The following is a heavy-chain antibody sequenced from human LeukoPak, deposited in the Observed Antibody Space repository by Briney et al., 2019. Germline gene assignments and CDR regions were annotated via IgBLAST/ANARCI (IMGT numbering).Heavy chain of an antibody. D-gene: IGHD4-23*01. CDR3: ARTTVVTSNFDF. V-gene: IGHV4-59*12. CDR1: GDSISSYY. J-gene: IGHJ4*02. Sequence: PSETLSLTCTVSGDSISSYYWSWIRQPPGKGLEWIGYVHYSGSSAYIASLKSRVTISVDTSKNQFSLKLSSVTAADTAMYYCARTTVVTSNFDFWGQGTLVTVSS. CDR2: VHYSGSS.